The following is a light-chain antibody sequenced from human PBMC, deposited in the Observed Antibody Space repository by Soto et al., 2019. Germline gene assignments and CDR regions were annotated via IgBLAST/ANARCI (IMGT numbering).Light chain of an antibody. CDR1: QDIGKD. J-gene: IGKJ1*01. CDR3: LQHNNYPRA. CDR2: AAS. Sequence: DIQMTQSLSSLSASVGDRVTITCRASQDIGKDLGWYQQRPGKAPKRLIYAASSLQSGVPSRFSGSGSGTELILTISSLQPEDFATYYCLQHNNYPRAFGQGTKVEIK. V-gene: IGKV1-17*01.